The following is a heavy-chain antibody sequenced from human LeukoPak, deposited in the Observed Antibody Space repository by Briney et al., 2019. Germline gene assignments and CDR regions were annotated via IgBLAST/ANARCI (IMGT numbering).Heavy chain of an antibody. J-gene: IGHJ5*02. Sequence: GGSLRLSCAASGFTFNDYYMSWIRQAPGKGLEWVSYISSSGGNMYYADSVRGRFTISRDNAKNSLYLQMNSLRAEDTAVYFCPRNYDFWKGSNWFDRWGQGTLVTVSS. CDR2: ISSSGGNM. V-gene: IGHV3-11*04. CDR1: GFTFNDYY. D-gene: IGHD3-3*01. CDR3: PRNYDFWKGSNWFDR.